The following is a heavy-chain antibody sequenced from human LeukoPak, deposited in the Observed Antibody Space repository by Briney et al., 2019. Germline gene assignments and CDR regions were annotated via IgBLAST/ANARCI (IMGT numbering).Heavy chain of an antibody. Sequence: GGSLRLSCAAPGFTFSTSGMHWVRQVPGKGLEWVALINDGGNRKDYADSVQGRLTISRDTSKNILYLQMNSLRVEDTAGYYCVKDFHNSWTFDYWGQGTLVTVSS. CDR1: GFTFSTSG. J-gene: IGHJ4*02. CDR3: VKDFHNSWTFDY. CDR2: INDGGNRK. D-gene: IGHD3/OR15-3a*01. V-gene: IGHV3-30*02.